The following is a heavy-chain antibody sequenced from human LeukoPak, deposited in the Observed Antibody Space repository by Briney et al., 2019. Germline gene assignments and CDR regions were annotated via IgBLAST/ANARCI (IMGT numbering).Heavy chain of an antibody. J-gene: IGHJ5*02. CDR3: TTDSGYSSGWYVLGSYGFDP. CDR2: IKSKTDGGTT. Sequence: KPGGSLRLSCAASGFTFSNAWMSWVRQAPGKGLEWVGRIKSKTDGGTTDYAAPVKGRFTISRDDSKNTLYLKMNSLKTEDTAVYYCTTDSGYSSGWYVLGSYGFDPWGQGTLVTVSS. V-gene: IGHV3-15*01. CDR1: GFTFSNAW. D-gene: IGHD6-19*01.